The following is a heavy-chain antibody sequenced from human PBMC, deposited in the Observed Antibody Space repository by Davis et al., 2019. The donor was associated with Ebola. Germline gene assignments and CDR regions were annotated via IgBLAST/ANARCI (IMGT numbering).Heavy chain of an antibody. Sequence: MPSETLSLTCTVSGGSISSGGYYWSWIRQHPGKGLEWIGYIYYSGSTYYNPSLKSRVTISVDTSKNQFSLKLSSVTAADTAVYYCARDRNKYYYDSSGYYYGYYYYYGMDVWGQGTTVTVSS. CDR1: GGSISSGGYY. CDR2: IYYSGST. CDR3: ARDRNKYYYDSSGYYYGYYYYYGMDV. J-gene: IGHJ6*02. D-gene: IGHD3-22*01. V-gene: IGHV4-31*03.